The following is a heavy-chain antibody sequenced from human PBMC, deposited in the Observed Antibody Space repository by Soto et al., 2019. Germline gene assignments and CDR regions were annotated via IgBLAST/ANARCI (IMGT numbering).Heavy chain of an antibody. CDR2: IYSGGST. CDR1: GFTVSSNY. J-gene: IGHJ4*02. CDR3: TRQLDRSCYDY. V-gene: IGHV3-66*04. D-gene: IGHD5-12*01. Sequence: PGGSLRLSCAASGFTVSSNYMSWVRQAPGKGLEWVSVIYSGGSTYYADSVKGRFTISRDNSKNSLYLQMNSLRAEDTAVYYCTRQLDRSCYDYWGQGNLVTVSS.